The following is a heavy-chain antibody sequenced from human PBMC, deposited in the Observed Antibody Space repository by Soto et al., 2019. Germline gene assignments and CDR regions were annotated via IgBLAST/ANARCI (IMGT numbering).Heavy chain of an antibody. CDR1: GGSISSGGYY. Sequence: QVQLQESGPGLVKPSQTLSLTCTVSGGSISSGGYYWSWIRQHPGKGLEWIGYIYYSGSTYYNPSLKSRVTTSVDTSKNQFSLKLSSVTAADTAVYDCARDVIKGYCSSTSCSPYGMDVWGQGTTVTVSS. D-gene: IGHD2-2*01. CDR2: IYYSGST. CDR3: ARDVIKGYCSSTSCSPYGMDV. V-gene: IGHV4-31*03. J-gene: IGHJ6*02.